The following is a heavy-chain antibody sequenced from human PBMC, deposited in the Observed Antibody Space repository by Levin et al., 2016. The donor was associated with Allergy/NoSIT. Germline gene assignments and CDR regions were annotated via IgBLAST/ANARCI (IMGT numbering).Heavy chain of an antibody. CDR2: INPSGGST. D-gene: IGHD2-15*01. J-gene: IGHJ4*02. CDR1: GYTFTSYY. V-gene: IGHV1-46*01. Sequence: ASVKVSCKASGYTFTSYYMHWVRQAPGQGLEWMGIINPSGGSTSYAQKFQGRVTMTRDTSTSTVYMELSSLRSEDTAVYYCARPKQRGYCSGGSCYSALWLLHYWGQGTLVTVSS. CDR3: ARPKQRGYCSGGSCYSALWLLHY.